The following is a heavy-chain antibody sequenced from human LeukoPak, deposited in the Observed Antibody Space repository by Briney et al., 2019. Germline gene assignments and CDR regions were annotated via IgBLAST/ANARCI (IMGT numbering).Heavy chain of an antibody. CDR1: GYTLTALS. D-gene: IGHD2-2*01. CDR2: FDPEDGET. Sequence: ASVKVSCKVSGYTLTALSMHWVRQAPGKGLEWMGGFDPEDGETIYAQKFQGRVTMTEDTSTDTAYMELSSLRSEDTAVYYCATARVLYCSSTSCYPPDAFDIWGQGTMVTVSS. V-gene: IGHV1-24*01. CDR3: ATARVLYCSSTSCYPPDAFDI. J-gene: IGHJ3*02.